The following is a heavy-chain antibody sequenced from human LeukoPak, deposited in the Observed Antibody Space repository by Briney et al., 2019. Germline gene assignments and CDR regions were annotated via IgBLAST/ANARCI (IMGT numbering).Heavy chain of an antibody. CDR2: IHHSGNT. D-gene: IGHD2-15*01. CDR1: GFSISSCYQ. V-gene: IGHV4-38-2*02. CDR3: ARDTSSRWYLFDY. J-gene: IGHJ4*02. Sequence: SETLSLTCSVSGFSISSCYQWGWIRPSPGKGLEWIWSIHHSGNTDYNPSLESRVTMSVDTSKNEFPLKLNFVTAADTAVYYVARDTSSRWYLFDYWGQGTLVTVSS.